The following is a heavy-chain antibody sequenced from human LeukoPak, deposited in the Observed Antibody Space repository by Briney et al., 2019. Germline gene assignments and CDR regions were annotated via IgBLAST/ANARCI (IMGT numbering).Heavy chain of an antibody. CDR3: ARAPGAALD. V-gene: IGHV4-34*01. D-gene: IGHD2-15*01. Sequence: PSETLSLTCAVYGGSFSGYYWSWIRQPPGKGLEWIGEINHGGSTNYNPSLKSRVTVSLDTSKNQFSLKLSSVTAADTAVYYCARAPGAALDWGQGTLVTVSS. CDR1: GGSFSGYY. CDR2: INHGGST. J-gene: IGHJ4*02.